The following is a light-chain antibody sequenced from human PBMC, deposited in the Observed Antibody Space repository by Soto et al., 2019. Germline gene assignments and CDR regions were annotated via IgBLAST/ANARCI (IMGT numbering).Light chain of an antibody. J-gene: IGKJ1*01. CDR2: AAS. CDR3: LQDYNYPRT. CDR1: QTILTY. V-gene: IGKV1-39*01. Sequence: DLQMTQSPSSQSASVGDRVTITCRASQTILTYLNWYQQKPGQAPKLLIYAASSLQSGVPSRFSGGGSATDFTLTISSLQPEDFAAYYCLQDYNYPRTFGQGTKVDI.